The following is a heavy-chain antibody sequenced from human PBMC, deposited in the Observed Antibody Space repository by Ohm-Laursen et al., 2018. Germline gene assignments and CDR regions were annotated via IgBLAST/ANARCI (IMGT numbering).Heavy chain of an antibody. CDR3: AKGGMGLSRYFQY. D-gene: IGHD1-26*01. CDR2: MSGSGGST. Sequence: SLRLSCAASGFTFSSYAMSWVRQAPGKGLEWVSSMSGSGGSTYYADSVKGRFTVSRDDSKNMLYLQMNSLRAEDTAVYYCAKGGMGLSRYFQYWGQGTLITVSS. CDR1: GFTFSSYA. V-gene: IGHV3-23*01. J-gene: IGHJ1*01.